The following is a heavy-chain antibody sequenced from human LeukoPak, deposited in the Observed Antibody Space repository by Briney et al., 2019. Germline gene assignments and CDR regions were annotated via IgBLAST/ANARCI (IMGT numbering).Heavy chain of an antibody. Sequence: GESLKISCKGSGYSFTSYWIGWVRQMPGKGLEWVGIIYPGDSDTRYSPSFQGQVTISADKSISTAYLRWSSLKASDTAMYYCARDSSGYYSAFDIWGQGTMVTVSS. D-gene: IGHD3-22*01. J-gene: IGHJ3*02. V-gene: IGHV5-51*01. CDR1: GYSFTSYW. CDR3: ARDSSGYYSAFDI. CDR2: IYPGDSDT.